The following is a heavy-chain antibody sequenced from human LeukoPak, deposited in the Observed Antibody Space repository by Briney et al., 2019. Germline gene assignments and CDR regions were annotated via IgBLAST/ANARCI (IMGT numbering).Heavy chain of an antibody. CDR1: GGTFSSYA. J-gene: IGHJ4*02. CDR2: FDPEDGET. CDR3: ATGVGNYYDSSGYYGVYDY. D-gene: IGHD3-22*01. V-gene: IGHV1-24*01. Sequence: ASVKVSCKASGGTFSSYAISWVRQAPGKGLEWMGGFDPEDGETIYAQKFQGRVTMTEDTSTDTAYMELSSLRSEDTAVYYCATGVGNYYDSSGYYGVYDYWGQGTLVTVSS.